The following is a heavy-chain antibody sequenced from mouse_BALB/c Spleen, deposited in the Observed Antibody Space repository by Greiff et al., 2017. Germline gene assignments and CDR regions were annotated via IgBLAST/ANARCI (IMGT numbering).Heavy chain of an antibody. J-gene: IGHJ1*01. CDR1: GYTFTSYN. Sequence: QVQLQQPGAELVKPGASVKMSCKASGYTFTSYNMHWVKQTSGQGLEWIGAIYPGNGDTSYNQKFKGKATLTADKSSSTAYMQLSSLTSEDSAVYYCARQRKEWYFDVWGAGTTVTVSS. V-gene: IGHV1-12*01. CDR3: ARQRKEWYFDV. CDR2: IYPGNGDT.